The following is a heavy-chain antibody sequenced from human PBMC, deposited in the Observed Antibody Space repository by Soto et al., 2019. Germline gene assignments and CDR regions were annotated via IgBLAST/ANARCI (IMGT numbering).Heavy chain of an antibody. CDR3: ARANGIAVADPSYYYGMDV. CDR1: GYTFTGYY. Sequence: ASVKVSCKASGYTFTGYYMHWLRQAPGQGLEWMGWINPNSGGTNYAQKFQGWVTMTRDTSISTAYMELSRLRSDDTAVYYCARANGIAVADPSYYYGMDVWGQGTTVTVSS. CDR2: INPNSGGT. V-gene: IGHV1-2*04. J-gene: IGHJ6*02. D-gene: IGHD6-19*01.